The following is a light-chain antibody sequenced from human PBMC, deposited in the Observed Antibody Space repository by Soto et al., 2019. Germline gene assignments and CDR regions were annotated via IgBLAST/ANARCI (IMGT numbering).Light chain of an antibody. CDR1: SSNIGSNT. CDR3: PVWDDSLNGAV. CDR2: SND. Sequence: QSVLTQPPSASGTPGQTVTISCSGSSSNIGSNTVNWYQQLPGTAPKLLIYSNDRRPSGVPDRFSGSKSGTSASLAISGLQSEDEAAYYCPVWDDSLNGAVFGGGTQLTVL. J-gene: IGLJ7*01. V-gene: IGLV1-44*01.